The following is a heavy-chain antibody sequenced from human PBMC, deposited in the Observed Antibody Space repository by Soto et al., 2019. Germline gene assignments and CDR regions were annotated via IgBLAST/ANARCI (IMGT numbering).Heavy chain of an antibody. CDR1: GGSISSYY. D-gene: IGHD2-2*01. CDR2: IYYSGST. V-gene: IGHV4-59*01. Sequence: LSLTCTVSGGSISSYYWSWIRQPPGKGLEWIGYIYYSGSTNYNPSLKSRVTISVDTSKNQFSLKLSSVTAADTAVYYCARENYADAFDIWGQGTMVTVSS. CDR3: ARENYADAFDI. J-gene: IGHJ3*02.